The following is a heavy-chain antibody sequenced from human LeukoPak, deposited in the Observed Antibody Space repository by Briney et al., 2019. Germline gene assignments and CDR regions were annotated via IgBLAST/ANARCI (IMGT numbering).Heavy chain of an antibody. CDR3: AKEGTVQISTWYDN. CDR1: GFSFSSYE. J-gene: IGHJ4*02. V-gene: IGHV3-48*03. D-gene: IGHD6-13*01. CDR2: ISSSGSTI. Sequence: GGSLRLSCAASGFSFSSYEMNWVRQAPGKGLEWVSYISSSGSTIYYADSVKGRFTISRGNSRNTLFLQMNSLRPEDTALYYCAKEGTVQISTWYDNWGQGTLVTVSS.